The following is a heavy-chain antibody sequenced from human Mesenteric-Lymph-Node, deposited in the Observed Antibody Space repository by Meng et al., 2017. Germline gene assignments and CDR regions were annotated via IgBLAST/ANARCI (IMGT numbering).Heavy chain of an antibody. Sequence: SETLSLTCTVSGGSISSSSYYWGWIRQPPGKGLEWIGSIYYSGSTYYNPSLKSRVTISVDTSKNQFSLKLSSVTAADTAVYYCANWRDYYGSGSYYRWFDPWGQGTLVTVSS. CDR3: ANWRDYYGSGSYYRWFDP. J-gene: IGHJ5*02. CDR2: IYYSGST. V-gene: IGHV4-39*07. CDR1: GGSISSSSYY. D-gene: IGHD3-10*01.